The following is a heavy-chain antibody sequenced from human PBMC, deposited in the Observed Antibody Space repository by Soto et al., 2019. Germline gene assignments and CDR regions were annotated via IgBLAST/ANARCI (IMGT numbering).Heavy chain of an antibody. J-gene: IGHJ5*02. CDR3: ARDIGHCSGGSCYHWFDP. V-gene: IGHV3-33*01. D-gene: IGHD2-15*01. Sequence: RGALLVSCAASVFTFSIYGMRWVRQAPGKGLEWVAVIWYDGSNKYYADSVKGRFTISRDNSKNTLYLQMNSLRAEDTAVYYCARDIGHCSGGSCYHWFDPWGQGTMVTGSS. CDR2: IWYDGSNK. CDR1: VFTFSIYG.